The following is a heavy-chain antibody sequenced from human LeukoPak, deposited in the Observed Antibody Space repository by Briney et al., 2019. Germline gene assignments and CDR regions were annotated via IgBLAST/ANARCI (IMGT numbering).Heavy chain of an antibody. CDR1: GGSISSYY. V-gene: IGHV4-59*08. CDR3: ARHAYYYDSSGYLIPFDY. D-gene: IGHD3-22*01. Sequence: SETLSLTCTVSGGSISSYYWSWIRQPPGKGLEWIGYIYYSGSTNYNPSLKSRVTISVDTSKNQFSLKLSSVTAADTAVYYCARHAYYYDSSGYLIPFDYWGQGTLVTVSS. J-gene: IGHJ4*02. CDR2: IYYSGST.